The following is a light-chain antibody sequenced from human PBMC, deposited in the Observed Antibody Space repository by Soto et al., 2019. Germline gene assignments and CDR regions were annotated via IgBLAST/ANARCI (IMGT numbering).Light chain of an antibody. V-gene: IGKV1-5*01. CDR1: QSISSW. CDR3: QQYTQ. Sequence: QMTQAPSTLSASVGDRVTITCRASQSISSWLAWYQQKPGKAPKLLIYDASSLESGVPSRFSGSGSGTEFTLTISSLQPDDFATYYCQQYTQFGQGTKVDIK. CDR2: DAS. J-gene: IGKJ1*01.